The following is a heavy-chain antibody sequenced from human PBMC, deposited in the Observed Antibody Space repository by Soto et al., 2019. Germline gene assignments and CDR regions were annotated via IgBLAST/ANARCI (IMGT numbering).Heavy chain of an antibody. CDR2: ISSSSIYI. CDR3: ARDGVAATFFNWYFDL. V-gene: IGHV3-21*01. D-gene: IGHD2-15*01. Sequence: GGSIKHSGASSGVPFSSYIMNLVRPAKGKGLEWVSSISSSSIYIYYADSVKGRFTISRDNAKNSLYLQMNSLRAEDTAVYYFARDGVAATFFNWYFDLCGRGTLVNVS. CDR1: GVPFSSYI. J-gene: IGHJ2*01.